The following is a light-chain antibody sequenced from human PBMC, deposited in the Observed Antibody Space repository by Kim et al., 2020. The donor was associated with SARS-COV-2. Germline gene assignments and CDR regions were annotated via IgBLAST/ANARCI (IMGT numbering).Light chain of an antibody. CDR3: QSYDSSDWV. CDR2: EDN. Sequence: GKTVTISCTRSSGSISSNYVQWYQQRPGSSPTTVIYEDNQRPSGVPDRFSGSIDSSSNSASLTISGLKTEDEADYYCQSYDSSDWVFGGGTKLTVL. CDR1: SGSISSNY. J-gene: IGLJ3*02. V-gene: IGLV6-57*01.